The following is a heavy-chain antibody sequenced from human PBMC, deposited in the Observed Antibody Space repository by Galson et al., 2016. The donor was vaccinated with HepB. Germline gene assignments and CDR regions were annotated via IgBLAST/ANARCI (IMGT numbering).Heavy chain of an antibody. CDR3: EHGNGGFNIVTGFESPFDY. Sequence: PALVKPTQTLTLTCTFSGFSLSTSGEAVAWIRQPPGKALEWLALIFWDDDARYSPSVQSRLTITRDTSKNQVVLRMTNMYPLETSTYYCEHGNGGFNIVTGFESPFDYWGQGLLVTVSS. CDR2: IFWDDDA. J-gene: IGHJ4*02. V-gene: IGHV2-5*02. D-gene: IGHD3-9*01. CDR1: GFSLSTSGEA.